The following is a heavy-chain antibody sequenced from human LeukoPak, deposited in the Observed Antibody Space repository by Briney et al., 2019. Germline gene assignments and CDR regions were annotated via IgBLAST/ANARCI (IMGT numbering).Heavy chain of an antibody. J-gene: IGHJ4*02. CDR1: GFTVSSDY. Sequence: GGSLRLSCAASGFTVSSDYMTWVRQAPGKGLEWVSVIYSGSNKYYADSVKGRFAISRDNSRNTLYLQMNSLRAEDTAVYYCARGSGSYWAPDYWGQGTLVTVSS. CDR2: IYSGSNK. V-gene: IGHV3-53*01. CDR3: ARGSGSYWAPDY. D-gene: IGHD1-26*01.